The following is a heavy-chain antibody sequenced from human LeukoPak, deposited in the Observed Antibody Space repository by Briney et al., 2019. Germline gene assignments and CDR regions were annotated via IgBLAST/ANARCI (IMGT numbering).Heavy chain of an antibody. D-gene: IGHD3-3*01. CDR1: GGSISSYY. Sequence: SETLSLTCTVSGGSISSYYWSWIRQPPGKGLEWIGYIYYSGSTNYNPTLKSRVTISVDTSKNQFSLKLSSVTAADTAVYYCARGSGYYRYYFDYWGQGTLVTVSS. V-gene: IGHV4-59*01. CDR3: ARGSGYYRYYFDY. CDR2: IYYSGST. J-gene: IGHJ4*02.